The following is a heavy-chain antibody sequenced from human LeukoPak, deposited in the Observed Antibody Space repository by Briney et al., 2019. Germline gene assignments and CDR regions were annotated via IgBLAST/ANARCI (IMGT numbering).Heavy chain of an antibody. D-gene: IGHD6-13*01. CDR2: IKQDGSEK. CDR3: AKLGIAAALNLYYFDY. V-gene: IGHV3-7*03. CDR1: GIIITSYW. J-gene: IGHJ4*02. Sequence: PGGSLRLSCAASGIIITSYWMSWVRQTPGKGLEWVANIKQDGSEKNYVDSVKGRFTIFRDNARNSLYLQMNSLRAEDTAVYYCAKLGIAAALNLYYFDYWGQGTLVTVSS.